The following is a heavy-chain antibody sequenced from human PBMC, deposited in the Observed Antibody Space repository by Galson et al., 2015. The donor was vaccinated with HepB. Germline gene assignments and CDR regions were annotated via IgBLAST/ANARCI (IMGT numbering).Heavy chain of an antibody. V-gene: IGHV3-23*01. J-gene: IGHJ4*02. D-gene: IGHD4-23*01. CDR3: ASKGTTVALFDY. Sequence: SPRLSCAASGFTFSSYAMSWVRQAPGKGLEWVSAISGSGGSTYYADSVKGRFTISRDNSKNTLYLQMNSLRAEDTAVYYCASKGTTVALFDYWGQGTLVTVSS. CDR2: ISGSGGST. CDR1: GFTFSSYA.